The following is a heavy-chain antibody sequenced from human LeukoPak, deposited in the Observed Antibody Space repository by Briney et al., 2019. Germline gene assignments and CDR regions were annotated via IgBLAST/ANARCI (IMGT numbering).Heavy chain of an antibody. CDR3: MRDPTVVTPSHY. V-gene: IGHV3-30-3*01. D-gene: IGHD4-23*01. J-gene: IGHJ4*02. CDR2: ISYDGSKK. CDR1: GFTFSSYA. Sequence: GGSLRLSCAASGFTFSSYAIHWVRQAPVKGLEWVSVISYDGSKKYYADSVKGRFTISRDNSQKMLYLQLNSLRPEDTAVYYCMRDPTVVTPSHYWGQGTLVTVSS.